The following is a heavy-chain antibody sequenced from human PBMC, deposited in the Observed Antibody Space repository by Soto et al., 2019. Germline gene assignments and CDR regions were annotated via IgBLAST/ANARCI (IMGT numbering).Heavy chain of an antibody. CDR3: AKDSRIVGAGKTYYFDY. V-gene: IGHV3-23*01. CDR2: ISGSGGST. D-gene: IGHD1-26*01. J-gene: IGHJ4*02. Sequence: GGSLRLSCAASGFTFSSYAMSWVRQAPGKGLEWVSAISGSGGSTYYADSVKGRFTISRDNSKNTLYLQMNSLRVEDTAVYYCAKDSRIVGAGKTYYFDYWGQGTLVTVSS. CDR1: GFTFSSYA.